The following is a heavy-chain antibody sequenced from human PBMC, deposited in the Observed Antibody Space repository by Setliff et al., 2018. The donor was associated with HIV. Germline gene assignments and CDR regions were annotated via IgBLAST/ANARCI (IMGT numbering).Heavy chain of an antibody. V-gene: IGHV1-18*03. CDR2: INAYNGDT. J-gene: IGHJ3*02. Sequence: GASVKVSCKASGYTFTGYAISWVRQAPGQGLEWLGWINAYNGDTNYAQKVQGRVSMTIDTSTSTAYMELRSLRSDDMAVYYCARRGVFDAFDIWGQGTMVTVSS. CDR3: ARRGVFDAFDI. CDR1: GYTFTGYA. D-gene: IGHD6-13*01.